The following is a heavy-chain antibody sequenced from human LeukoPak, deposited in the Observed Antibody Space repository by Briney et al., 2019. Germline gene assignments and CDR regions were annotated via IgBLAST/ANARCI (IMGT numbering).Heavy chain of an antibody. V-gene: IGHV1-69*06. D-gene: IGHD3-9*01. CDR3: ARDLKVRPNWFDP. CDR1: RGTFSSYA. J-gene: IGHJ5*02. CDR2: IVPIFGTA. Sequence: GASVKVSCKTSRGTFSSYAISWVRQAPGQGLEWMGGIVPIFGTANYAQKFQGRVTITADKSTSTAYMELSSLRSEDTAVYYCARDLKVRPNWFDPWGQGTLVTVSS.